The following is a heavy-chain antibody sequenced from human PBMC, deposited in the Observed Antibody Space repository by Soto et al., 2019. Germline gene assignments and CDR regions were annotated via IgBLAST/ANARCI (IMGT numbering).Heavy chain of an antibody. Sequence: PGGSLRLSCAPSGFTVKGNYVGWARQASGKKVEWVSIIFSGGMTYYADSVKGRFTISKDISKNTLSLQMNSLRSDDTAVYFCAGASNFNYAFEYWGLGTPVTVSS. CDR2: IFSGGMT. D-gene: IGHD1-7*01. CDR3: AGASNFNYAFEY. CDR1: GFTVKGNY. J-gene: IGHJ4*02. V-gene: IGHV3-53*01.